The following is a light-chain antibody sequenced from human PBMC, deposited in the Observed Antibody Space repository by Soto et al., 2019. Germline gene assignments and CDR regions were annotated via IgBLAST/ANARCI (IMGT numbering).Light chain of an antibody. Sequence: EIVLTESPATLSLSPGERATLSCRASQSVSSYLAWYQQTPGQAPRLLIYDASNRATGIPARFSGSGSGTDFTLTIISLEPEDFAVYYCQQRSNWLWTFGQGTKVEIK. V-gene: IGKV3-11*01. CDR3: QQRSNWLWT. J-gene: IGKJ1*01. CDR1: QSVSSY. CDR2: DAS.